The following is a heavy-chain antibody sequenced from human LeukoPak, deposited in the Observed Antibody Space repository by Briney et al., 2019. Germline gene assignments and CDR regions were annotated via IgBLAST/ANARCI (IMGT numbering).Heavy chain of an antibody. Sequence: SETLSLTCTVSGGSLSSSSYYWGWIRQPPGKGLEWIGSIYYSGSTYYNPSLKSRVTISVDTSKNQFSLKLSSVTAADTAVYYCAGAELVGATPNWFDPWGQGTLVTVSS. D-gene: IGHD1-26*01. CDR2: IYYSGST. CDR3: AGAELVGATPNWFDP. CDR1: GGSLSSSSYY. V-gene: IGHV4-39*01. J-gene: IGHJ5*02.